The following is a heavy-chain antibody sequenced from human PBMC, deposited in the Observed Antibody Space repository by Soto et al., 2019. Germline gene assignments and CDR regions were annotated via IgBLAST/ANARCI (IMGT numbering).Heavy chain of an antibody. D-gene: IGHD1-26*01. Sequence: SQTLSLTCTVSGGSISSSSYYWGWFRQPPGKGLEWIGSIYYSGSTYYNPSLKSRVTISVDTSKNQFSLKLSSVTAADTAVYYCATFYPYRYYYGMDVWGQGTTVT. V-gene: IGHV4-39*01. CDR3: ATFYPYRYYYGMDV. CDR2: IYYSGST. CDR1: GGSISSSSYY. J-gene: IGHJ6*02.